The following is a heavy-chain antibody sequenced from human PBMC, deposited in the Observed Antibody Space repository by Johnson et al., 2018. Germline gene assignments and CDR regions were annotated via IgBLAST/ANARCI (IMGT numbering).Heavy chain of an antibody. V-gene: IGHV4-39*01. CDR3: ARYYSSYGMDV. J-gene: IGHJ6*02. CDR1: GGSISSSSYY. CDR2: IYYSGST. Sequence: QVQLQESGPGLVKPSETLSLTCFVSGGSISSSSYYWGWIRQPPGKGLEWIGTIYYSGSTYYNPSLKSRVTISVDTSKNQFSLKLTSVTVADTAVYYCARYYSSYGMDVWGQGTTVTVSS.